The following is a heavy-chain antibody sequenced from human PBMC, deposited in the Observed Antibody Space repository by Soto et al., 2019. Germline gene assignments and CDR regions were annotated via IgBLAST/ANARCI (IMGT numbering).Heavy chain of an antibody. CDR1: GYTFTGYY. V-gene: IGHV1-2*02. Sequence: ASVKVSCKASGYTFTGYYIHWVRQAPGQGLEWMGWINPDTGGTNYAQKFQGRVTMTRDTSVATPYMDLSRLTFDDTALYYCARDINGYDPDYWGQGTPVTVSS. D-gene: IGHD5-12*01. J-gene: IGHJ4*02. CDR3: ARDINGYDPDY. CDR2: INPDTGGT.